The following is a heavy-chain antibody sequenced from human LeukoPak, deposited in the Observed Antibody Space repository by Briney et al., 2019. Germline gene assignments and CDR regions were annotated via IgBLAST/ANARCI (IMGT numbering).Heavy chain of an antibody. V-gene: IGHV4-59*02. CDR3: ARGDYYDSSGYSAYFDY. CDR1: GGSVSSYY. J-gene: IGHJ4*02. CDR2: IYNSGST. D-gene: IGHD3-22*01. Sequence: PSETLSLTCTVSGGSVSSYYWSWIRQSPGKGLEWIGYIYNSGSTNYNPSLKSRVTISVDTSNNQFSLKLSSVTAADAAVYYCARGDYYDSSGYSAYFDYWGQGTLVTVSS.